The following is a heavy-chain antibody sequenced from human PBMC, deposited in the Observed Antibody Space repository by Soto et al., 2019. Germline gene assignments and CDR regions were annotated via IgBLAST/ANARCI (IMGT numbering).Heavy chain of an antibody. D-gene: IGHD3-22*01. V-gene: IGHV3-30*18. J-gene: IGHJ4*02. CDR1: GFTFSSYG. CDR2: ISYDGINK. Sequence: QVQLVESGGGVVQPGRSLRLSCAASGFTFSSYGMHWVRQAPGKGLEWVAVISYDGINKYYTDSVKGRFTISRDNSKNMLFLRMNSLRADDTAVYYCAQDLRTPGPFYYDSSGYLPRDSWGQGTLVTFSS. CDR3: AQDLRTPGPFYYDSSGYLPRDS.